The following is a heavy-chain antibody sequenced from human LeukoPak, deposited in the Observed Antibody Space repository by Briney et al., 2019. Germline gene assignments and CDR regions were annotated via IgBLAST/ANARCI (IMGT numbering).Heavy chain of an antibody. CDR3: ARVLWFGELFPDFDY. Sequence: ASVKVSCKASGYTFTSYGISWVRQAPGQGLEWVGWISAYNGNTNYAQELQGRVTMTTDTSTSTAYMELRSLRSDDTAVYYCARVLWFGELFPDFDYWGQGTLVTVSS. CDR2: ISAYNGNT. D-gene: IGHD3-10*01. CDR1: GYTFTSYG. V-gene: IGHV1-18*01. J-gene: IGHJ4*02.